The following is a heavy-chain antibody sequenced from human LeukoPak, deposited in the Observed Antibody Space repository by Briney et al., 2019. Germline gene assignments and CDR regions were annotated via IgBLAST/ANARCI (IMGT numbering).Heavy chain of an antibody. V-gene: IGHV3-23*01. CDR2: ISGSGSST. CDR1: GFTFSSSA. Sequence: GGSLRLSCAASGFTFSSSAMSWVRQAPGKGLEWVSVISGSGSSTYYADSVKGRFTISRDNSKNTLYLQMNSLRVEDTAVYYCAKTPGGYYDILTGYYPFDYWGQGTLVTVSS. J-gene: IGHJ4*02. CDR3: AKTPGGYYDILTGYYPFDY. D-gene: IGHD3-9*01.